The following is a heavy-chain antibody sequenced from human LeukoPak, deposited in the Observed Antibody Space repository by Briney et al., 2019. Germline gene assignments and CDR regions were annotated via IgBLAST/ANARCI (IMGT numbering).Heavy chain of an antibody. CDR2: IIPIFGTA. D-gene: IGHD2-2*01. V-gene: IGHV1-69*05. CDR3: AVVVVPAAPNWFDP. CDR1: GGTFSSYA. Sequence: SVKVSCKASGGTFSSYAISWVRQAPGQGLEWMGGIIPIFGTANYAQKFQGRVTITTDGSTSTAYMELSSLRSEDTAVYYCAVVVVPAAPNWFDPWGQGTLVTVSS. J-gene: IGHJ5*02.